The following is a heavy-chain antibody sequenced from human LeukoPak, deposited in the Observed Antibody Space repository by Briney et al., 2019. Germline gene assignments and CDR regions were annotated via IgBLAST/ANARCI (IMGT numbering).Heavy chain of an antibody. CDR2: ISGSGGTT. D-gene: IGHD4-23*01. CDR1: GFTFSNFA. Sequence: PGGSLRLSCAASGFTFSNFAMSWVRQAPGEGLECVSAISGSGGTTYYADSVKGRFTISRDNSKTTLYLQMNSLRAEDTAVYYCAKDTTVVTPRALDYWGQGSLVTVSS. V-gene: IGHV3-23*01. CDR3: AKDTTVVTPRALDY. J-gene: IGHJ4*02.